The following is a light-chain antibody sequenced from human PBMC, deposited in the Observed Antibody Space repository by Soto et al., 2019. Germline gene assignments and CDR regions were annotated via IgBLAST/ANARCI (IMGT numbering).Light chain of an antibody. CDR2: DAS. V-gene: IGKV1-5*01. CDR1: QGISTR. CDR3: QQYNSYSEA. J-gene: IGKJ1*01. Sequence: DIQMTQSPSTLAASVGDRVTITCRASQGISTRLAWHQQKPGKVPKVLIYDASTLESGAPSRFSGSGSGTEFTLTINSLQPEDFATYYCQQYNSYSEAFGQGTTVDIK.